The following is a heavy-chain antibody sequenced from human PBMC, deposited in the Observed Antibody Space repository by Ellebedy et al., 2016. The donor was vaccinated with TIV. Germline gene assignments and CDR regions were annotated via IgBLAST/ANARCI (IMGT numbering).Heavy chain of an antibody. J-gene: IGHJ4*02. CDR2: ISYDGSNS. Sequence: GESLKISCVASGFTFSNYAMHWVRQAPGKGLEWVAVISYDGSNSHYAHSVKGRFTISRDNSKNTQYLQMNSLRAEDTAVYYCAREIDSPDAYCSGESCYPNYWGQGTLVTVSS. D-gene: IGHD2-15*01. CDR3: AREIDSPDAYCSGESCYPNY. V-gene: IGHV3-30-3*01. CDR1: GFTFSNYA.